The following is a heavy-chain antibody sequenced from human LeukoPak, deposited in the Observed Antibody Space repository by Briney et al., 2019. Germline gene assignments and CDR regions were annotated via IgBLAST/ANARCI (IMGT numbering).Heavy chain of an antibody. Sequence: GRSLRLSCAGSGFIFNNYAMHWVRQPPGKGLEWVSGISWNSDSIGYADSVKGRFTISRDNAKSSLYLQMNSLRAEDTALYHCAKERSLNGGYSDGYFDHWGQGTLVTVSS. CDR3: AKERSLNGGYSDGYFDH. V-gene: IGHV3-9*01. J-gene: IGHJ4*02. D-gene: IGHD4-23*01. CDR2: ISWNSDSI. CDR1: GFIFNNYA.